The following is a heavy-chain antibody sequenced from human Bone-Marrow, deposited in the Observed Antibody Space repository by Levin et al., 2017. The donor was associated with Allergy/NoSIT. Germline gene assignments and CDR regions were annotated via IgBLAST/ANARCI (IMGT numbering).Heavy chain of an antibody. J-gene: IGHJ4*02. CDR3: ARAANYGDYHYFFDY. V-gene: IGHV4-31*03. Sequence: SSETLSLTCTVSGASISSAGYYWGWIRQDPGTGLEWIGYSYYSGSTYYKSSLRSRVTISVDTSKNQFSLKLSSVTAADTAVYYCARAANYGDYHYFFDYWGQGTLVTVSS. CDR1: GASISSAGYY. D-gene: IGHD4-17*01. CDR2: SYYSGST.